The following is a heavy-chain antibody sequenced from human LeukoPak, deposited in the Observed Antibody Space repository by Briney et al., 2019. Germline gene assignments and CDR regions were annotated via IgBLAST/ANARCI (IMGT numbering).Heavy chain of an antibody. CDR3: ARSSSGFDFNNWFDP. J-gene: IGHJ5*02. V-gene: IGHV1-69*04. D-gene: IGHD5-12*01. CDR2: IIPIFGIA. CDR1: GGTVSSYA. Sequence: GASVEVSCKASGGTVSSYAISWVRQAPGQGLEWMGRIIPIFGIANYAQKFQGRVTITADKSTSIAYMELSSLRSEDTAVYYCARSSSGFDFNNWFDPWGHGTLVTVSS.